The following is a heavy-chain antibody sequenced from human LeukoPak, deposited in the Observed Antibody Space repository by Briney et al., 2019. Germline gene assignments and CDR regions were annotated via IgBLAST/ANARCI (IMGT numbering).Heavy chain of an antibody. Sequence: ASVKVSCKASGYTFTGYYMHWVRQAPGQGLEWMGWINPNSGGTNYAQKFQGRVTMTRDTSISTAYMELSRLRSGDTAVYYCARRVGADEAAFDIWGQGTMVTVSS. CDR3: ARRVGADEAAFDI. J-gene: IGHJ3*02. D-gene: IGHD1-26*01. CDR2: INPNSGGT. CDR1: GYTFTGYY. V-gene: IGHV1-2*02.